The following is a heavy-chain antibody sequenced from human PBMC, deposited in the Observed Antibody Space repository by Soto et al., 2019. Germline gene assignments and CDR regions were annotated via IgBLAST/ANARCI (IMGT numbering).Heavy chain of an antibody. CDR3: ARSYYDSSGYYYVLYYFDY. J-gene: IGHJ4*02. CDR1: GGTFSSYA. D-gene: IGHD3-22*01. CDR2: IIPIFGTA. Sequence: QVQLVQSGAEVKKPGSSVKVSCKASGGTFSSYAISWVRQAPGQGLEWMGGIIPIFGTANYAQKFQGRVTITADESTSTAYMELSSLGSEDTAVYYCARSYYDSSGYYYVLYYFDYWGQGTLVTVSS. V-gene: IGHV1-69*01.